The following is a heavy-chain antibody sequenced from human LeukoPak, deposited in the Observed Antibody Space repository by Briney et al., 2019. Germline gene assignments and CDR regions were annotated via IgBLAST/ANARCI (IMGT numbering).Heavy chain of an antibody. CDR2: INSDGNST. Sequence: PGGSLRLSCAASGFTFSSYWVHWVRQAPGKGLVWVSRINSDGNSTIYADSVKGRFTISRDNAKNTLYLQMNSLRAEDTAVYYCARPPYSSGSFNLWGRGTLVTVSS. CDR3: ARPPYSSGSFNL. V-gene: IGHV3-74*01. CDR1: GFTFSSYW. D-gene: IGHD6-19*01. J-gene: IGHJ2*01.